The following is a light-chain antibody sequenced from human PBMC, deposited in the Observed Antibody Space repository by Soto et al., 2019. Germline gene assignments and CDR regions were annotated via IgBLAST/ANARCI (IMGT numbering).Light chain of an antibody. Sequence: EIVLTQSPATLSLSPGERATPSCWASQSVSSYLAWYQHKPGQAPRLLIYDASNGATGIPARFSGSGSGTDFTLTISSLEPEDFAVYYCQQRSNWPWTFGQGTKVDIK. J-gene: IGKJ1*01. V-gene: IGKV3-11*01. CDR1: QSVSSY. CDR3: QQRSNWPWT. CDR2: DAS.